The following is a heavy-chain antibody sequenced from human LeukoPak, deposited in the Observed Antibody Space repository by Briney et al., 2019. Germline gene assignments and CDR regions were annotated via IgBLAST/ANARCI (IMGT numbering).Heavy chain of an antibody. J-gene: IGHJ4*02. CDR1: GGSISSGAYY. V-gene: IGHV4-31*03. Sequence: SQTLSLTCTVSGGSISSGAYYWGWIRQHPGKGLEYIGYIYYSGSTYYNPSLKSRVTISVDTSKNQFSLKLSSVTAADTAVYYCVRENYFDYWDQGTLVTVSS. CDR3: VRENYFDY. CDR2: IYYSGST.